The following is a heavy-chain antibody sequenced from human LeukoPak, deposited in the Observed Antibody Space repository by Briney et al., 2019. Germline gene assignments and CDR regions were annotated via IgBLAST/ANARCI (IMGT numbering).Heavy chain of an antibody. V-gene: IGHV3-20*04. J-gene: IGHJ4*02. CDR2: ITWNGGFT. CDR3: ARGSIDYGGGYFDS. D-gene: IGHD4-23*01. Sequence: GGSLRLSCAASGFTFDDYGMSWVRQAPGKGLEWVSGITWNGGFTGYADSVKGRFTISRDNAKNSLYLQMNSLRAEDTAFYYCARGSIDYGGGYFDSWGQGTLVTVSS. CDR1: GFTFDDYG.